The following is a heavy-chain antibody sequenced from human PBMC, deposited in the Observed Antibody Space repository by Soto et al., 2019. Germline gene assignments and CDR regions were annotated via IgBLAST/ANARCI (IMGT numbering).Heavy chain of an antibody. J-gene: IGHJ5*02. CDR3: ARGSMVRGAEHAPSWFDP. D-gene: IGHD3-10*01. V-gene: IGHV3-33*01. Sequence: GGSLRLSCAASGFTFSIYGMHWVRHAPGKGLEWVAVIWYDGSNKYYADSVKGRFTISRDNSKNTLYLQMNSLRAEDTAVYYCARGSMVRGAEHAPSWFDPWGQGTLVTVSS. CDR2: IWYDGSNK. CDR1: GFTFSIYG.